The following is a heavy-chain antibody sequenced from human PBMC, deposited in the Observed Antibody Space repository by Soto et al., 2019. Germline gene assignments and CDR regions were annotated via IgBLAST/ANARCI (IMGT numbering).Heavy chain of an antibody. CDR3: ARDRVTMIVVNGMDV. J-gene: IGHJ6*02. V-gene: IGHV3-74*01. CDR1: GFTFSSYW. CDR2: INSDGSST. Sequence: EVQLMESGGGLVQPGGSLRLSCAASGFTFSSYWMHWVRQAPGKGLVWVSRINSDGSSTSYADSVKGRFTISRDNAKNTLYLQMNSLRAEDTAVYYCARDRVTMIVVNGMDVWGQGTTVTVSS. D-gene: IGHD3-22*01.